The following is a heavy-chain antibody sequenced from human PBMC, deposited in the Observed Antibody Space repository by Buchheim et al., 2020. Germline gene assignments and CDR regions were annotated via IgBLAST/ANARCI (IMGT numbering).Heavy chain of an antibody. CDR3: ARISVVAAPYFDY. CDR1: GGSISSGSYY. V-gene: IGHV4-61*02. D-gene: IGHD2-15*01. CDR2: IYTSGST. Sequence: QVQLQESGPGLVKPSQTLSLTCTVTGGSISSGSYYWSWIRQPAGKGLEWIGRIYTSGSTNYNPSLKSQVTISVDTSTNQFSLKLSSVTAADTAVYYCARISVVAAPYFDYWGQGTL. J-gene: IGHJ4*02.